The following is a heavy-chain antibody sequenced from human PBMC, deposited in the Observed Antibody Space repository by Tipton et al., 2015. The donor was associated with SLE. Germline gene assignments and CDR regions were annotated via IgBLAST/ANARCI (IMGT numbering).Heavy chain of an antibody. CDR1: GYSISSGYY. V-gene: IGHV4-38-2*01. Sequence: TLSLTCAVSGYSISSGYYWGWIRQAPGKGLEWIGEINHSGRTNYNPSLKSRVTISVDTSKNQFSLKLSSVTAADTAVYYCARHYGSRYFDYWGQGTLVTVSS. CDR3: ARHYGSRYFDY. CDR2: INHSGRT. D-gene: IGHD1-26*01. J-gene: IGHJ4*02.